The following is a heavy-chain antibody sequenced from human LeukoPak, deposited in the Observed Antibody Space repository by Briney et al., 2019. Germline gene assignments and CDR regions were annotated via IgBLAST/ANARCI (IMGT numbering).Heavy chain of an antibody. V-gene: IGHV3-7*01. J-gene: IGHJ6*03. CDR2: IKQDGSEK. CDR1: GFTFSSYW. D-gene: IGHD3-3*01. Sequence: PGGSLRLSCAASGFTFSSYWMSWVRQAPGKGLEWVANIKQDGSEKYYVDSVKGRFTISRDNAKNSLYLQMNSLRAEDTAVYYCARDAAYDFWSGYFSYYYYMDVWGKGTTVTVSS. CDR3: ARDAAYDFWSGYFSYYYYMDV.